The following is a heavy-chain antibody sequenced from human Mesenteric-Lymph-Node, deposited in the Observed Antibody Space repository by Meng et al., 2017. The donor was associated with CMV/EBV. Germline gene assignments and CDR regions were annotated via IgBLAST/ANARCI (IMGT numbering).Heavy chain of an antibody. J-gene: IGHJ4*02. CDR2: TRFGRGT. D-gene: IGHD1-26*01. Sequence: VYAGVGSSASYDWNWVRQPPGKGLEWIGQTRFGRGTNYNPYIKSRLTISLDTSKNQFTLQLSSVTAADTAIYYCASLIAGGGGRGNWGQGTLVTVSS. CDR1: AGVGSSASYD. V-gene: IGHV4-61*01. CDR3: ASLIAGGGGRGN.